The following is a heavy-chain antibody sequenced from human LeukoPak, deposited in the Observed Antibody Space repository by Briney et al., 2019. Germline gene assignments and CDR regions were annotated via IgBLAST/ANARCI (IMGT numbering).Heavy chain of an antibody. CDR2: SNAGNGNT. Sequence: ASVKVSCKASGYTFTSYAMHWVRQAPGQRLEWMGWSNAGNGNTKYSQEFQGRVTITRDTSASTAYMELSSLRSEDMAVYYCARGAPRHCRGGSCYDGAFDIWGQGTMVTVSS. CDR3: ARGAPRHCRGGSCYDGAFDI. V-gene: IGHV1-3*02. J-gene: IGHJ3*02. D-gene: IGHD2-15*01. CDR1: GYTFTSYA.